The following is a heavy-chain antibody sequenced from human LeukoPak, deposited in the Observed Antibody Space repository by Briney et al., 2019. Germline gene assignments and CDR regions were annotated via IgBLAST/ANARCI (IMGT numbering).Heavy chain of an antibody. CDR1: GYSFSNYW. Sequence: GESLKISCKGSGYSFSNYWIGWVRQMPGKGLEWMGSIYPGDSDTRYSPSFQGQVTISADKSISTAYLQWSSLKASDTAMYYCTRSAYYYDSSGYYYTYWGQGTLVTVPS. CDR3: TRSAYYYDSSGYYYTY. D-gene: IGHD3-22*01. V-gene: IGHV5-51*01. CDR2: IYPGDSDT. J-gene: IGHJ4*02.